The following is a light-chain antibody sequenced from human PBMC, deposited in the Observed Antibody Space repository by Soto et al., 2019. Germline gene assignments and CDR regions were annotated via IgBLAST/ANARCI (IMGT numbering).Light chain of an antibody. CDR2: DAS. Sequence: IQMTQSPSSLSASVGDRVTITCQASQDITNYLNWYQQKPGKAPQLLIYDASNLETGVPSRFSGSGSGTDFTFTISSLQPEDIATYYCQQYDYLPLTFGGGTKVEIE. V-gene: IGKV1-33*01. J-gene: IGKJ4*01. CDR1: QDITNY. CDR3: QQYDYLPLT.